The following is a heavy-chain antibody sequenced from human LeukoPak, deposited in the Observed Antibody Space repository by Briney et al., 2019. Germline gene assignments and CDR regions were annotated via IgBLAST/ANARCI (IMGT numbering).Heavy chain of an antibody. V-gene: IGHV3-74*01. Sequence: GGSLRLSCAASGFTFSNYWMHWVRQAPGKGLVWVSLINSDGSSTNYADSVRGRFTISRDNTKKTLYLQMNSLRAEDTAVYYCARTYHGYGMDVWGQGTTVTVSS. CDR2: INSDGSST. CDR3: ARTYHGYGMDV. J-gene: IGHJ6*02. CDR1: GFTFSNYW. D-gene: IGHD2-2*01.